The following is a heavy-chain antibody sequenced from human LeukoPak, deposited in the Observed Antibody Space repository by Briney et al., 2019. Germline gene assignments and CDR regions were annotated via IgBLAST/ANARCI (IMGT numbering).Heavy chain of an antibody. Sequence: ASAKVSCKASGYTFTSYDINWVRQATGQGLEWMGWMNPNSGYTGYAQKFQGRVTMTRNTSISTAYMELSSLRSEDTAVYYCARVGHRDEDYFDYWGQGTLVTVSS. CDR2: MNPNSGYT. V-gene: IGHV1-8*01. CDR3: ARVGHRDEDYFDY. D-gene: IGHD5-24*01. J-gene: IGHJ4*02. CDR1: GYTFTSYD.